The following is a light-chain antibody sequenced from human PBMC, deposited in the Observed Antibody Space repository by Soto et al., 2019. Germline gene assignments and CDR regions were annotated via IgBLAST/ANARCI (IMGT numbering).Light chain of an antibody. J-gene: IGLJ3*02. CDR3: GTWDSDLSAWV. Sequence: QSVLTQPPSVSAAPGQKVTISCSGSSSNIGNNYVSWYQQVPGTAPKLLIYDKDKRPSGIPDRFSGSRSGPSATLDITGLQTGNEANYYCGTWDSDLSAWVFGGGTKLTVL. V-gene: IGLV1-51*01. CDR1: SSNIGNNY. CDR2: DKD.